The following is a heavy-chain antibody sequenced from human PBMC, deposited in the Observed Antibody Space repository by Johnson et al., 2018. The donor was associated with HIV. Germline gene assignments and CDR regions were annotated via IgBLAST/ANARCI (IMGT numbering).Heavy chain of an antibody. V-gene: IGHV3-30*19. CDR2: ISYDGSNK. D-gene: IGHD3-3*01. CDR3: ARDGSVFGVVGFFDI. Sequence: QVQLVESGGGVVQPGGSLRLSCAASGFTFSSYGMHWVRQAPGKGLEWVAVISYDGSNKYYADSVKGRFTISRDNSKNTLCLQMNSLRPEDTAVSYCARDGSVFGVVGFFDIWGQGTMVTVSS. J-gene: IGHJ3*02. CDR1: GFTFSSYG.